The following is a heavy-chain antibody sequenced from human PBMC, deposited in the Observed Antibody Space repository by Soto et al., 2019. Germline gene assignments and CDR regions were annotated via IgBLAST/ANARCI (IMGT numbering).Heavy chain of an antibody. CDR3: ARDPYDYIWGSYRSSFDY. V-gene: IGHV3-33*01. J-gene: IGHJ4*02. CDR2: IWYDGSNK. CDR1: GFTFSSYG. D-gene: IGHD3-16*02. Sequence: GESLKISCAASGFTFSSYGMHWVRQAPGKGLEWVAVIWYDGSNKYYADSVKGRFTISRDNSKNTLYLQMNSLRAEDTAVYYCARDPYDYIWGSYRSSFDYWGQGTLVTVSS.